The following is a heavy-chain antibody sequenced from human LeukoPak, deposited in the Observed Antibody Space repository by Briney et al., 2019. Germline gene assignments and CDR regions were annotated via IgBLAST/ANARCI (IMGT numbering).Heavy chain of an antibody. CDR1: GFTFSSYS. CDR3: ARDEDSSGYCDY. D-gene: IGHD3-22*01. CDR2: ISSSSSYI. Sequence: GGSLRLSCAASGFTFSSYSMNWVRQAPGKGLEWVSSISSSSSYIYYADSVKGRFTISRDNAKNSLYLQMNSLRAEDTAVYYCARDEDSSGYCDYWGQGTLVTVSS. V-gene: IGHV3-21*01. J-gene: IGHJ4*02.